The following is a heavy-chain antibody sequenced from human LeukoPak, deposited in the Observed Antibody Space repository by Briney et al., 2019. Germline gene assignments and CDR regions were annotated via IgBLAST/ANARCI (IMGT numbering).Heavy chain of an antibody. CDR1: GYAFTIYY. Sequence: GASVNVSCKASGYAFTIYYMHWVRQAPGQGLEWMGIINPSDGGTYYAENFQGRVTMTKDTSTSTVYMELSSLRSEDTAVYYCARDRGVKDREWFDPWGQGTLVTVSS. J-gene: IGHJ5*02. V-gene: IGHV1-46*01. CDR3: ARDRGVKDREWFDP. D-gene: IGHD3-10*01. CDR2: INPSDGGT.